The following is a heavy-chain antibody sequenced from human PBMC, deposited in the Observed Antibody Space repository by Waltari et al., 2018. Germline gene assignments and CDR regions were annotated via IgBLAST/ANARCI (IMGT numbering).Heavy chain of an antibody. Sequence: EVQLVESGGGLVQPGGSLRLSCAASGFTVSSNYMSWVRQAPGKGLEWVSVIYSGGSTYYGNSGKGRITISRDKSKNTLYLQMNSLRAEDTAVYYCATGQRSTVVTPVPYYYYGMDVWGQGTTVTVSS. V-gene: IGHV3-66*02. CDR1: GFTVSSNY. D-gene: IGHD2-21*02. CDR3: ATGQRSTVVTPVPYYYYGMDV. J-gene: IGHJ6*02. CDR2: IYSGGST.